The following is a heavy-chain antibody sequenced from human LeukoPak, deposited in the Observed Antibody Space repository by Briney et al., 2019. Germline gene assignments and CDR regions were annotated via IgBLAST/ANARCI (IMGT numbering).Heavy chain of an antibody. CDR3: ARGATDTTRWFDP. CDR2: ISRTSESI. D-gene: IGHD1-7*01. Sequence: KTGGSLRLSCAASGFTFNTYSMSWVRQAPGKGLEWVAIISRTSESIFYADSLKGRFTISRDNAKNSLYLQMNGLRAEDTAAYYCARGATDTTRWFDPWGQGTLVIVSS. V-gene: IGHV3-21*01. CDR1: GFTFNTYS. J-gene: IGHJ5*02.